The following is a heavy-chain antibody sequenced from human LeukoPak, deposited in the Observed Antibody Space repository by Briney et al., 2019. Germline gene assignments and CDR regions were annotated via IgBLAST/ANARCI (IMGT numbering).Heavy chain of an antibody. V-gene: IGHV3-48*04. J-gene: IGHJ4*02. CDR2: ISSTSTSM. CDR1: GFTFSTYA. CDR3: VSEYGLGFNY. Sequence: PGGSLRLSCAASGFTFSTYAMSWVRQTPGKGLEWISYISSTSTSMHYADSVKGRLTISRDNAKNSLYLQMSSLRAEDTAVYYCVSEYGLGFNYWGQGTLVTVSS. D-gene: IGHD4-17*01.